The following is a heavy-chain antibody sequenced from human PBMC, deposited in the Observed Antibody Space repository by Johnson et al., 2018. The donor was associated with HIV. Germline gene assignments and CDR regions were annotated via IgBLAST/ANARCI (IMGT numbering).Heavy chain of an antibody. CDR2: ISWNSGSI. CDR1: GFTFDDYA. CDR3: AKSPGKDHGGNSGAFDI. J-gene: IGHJ3*02. D-gene: IGHD4-23*01. V-gene: IGHV3-9*01. Sequence: DVQVVESGGGLVQPGRSLRLSCAASGFTFDDYAMHWVRQAPGKGLEWVSGISWNSGSIGYADSVKGRFTISRDNSKNTLYLQMNSLRVEDTAVYYCAKSPGKDHGGNSGAFDIWGQGTMVTVSS.